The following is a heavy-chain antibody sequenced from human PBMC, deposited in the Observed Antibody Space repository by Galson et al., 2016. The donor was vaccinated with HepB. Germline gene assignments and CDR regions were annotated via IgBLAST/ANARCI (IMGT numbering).Heavy chain of an antibody. J-gene: IGHJ4*02. CDR2: ISYDGSNT. Sequence: SLRLSCAASGFTFSSYGMRWVRQAPGKGLEWVALISYDGSNTYYADSLKGRFTISRDNSKNTLDLQMNSLRAEDTAVYYCAKDLYKYQHSGLFEYWGQGTLVSVSS. CDR3: AKDLYKYQHSGLFEY. V-gene: IGHV3-30*18. D-gene: IGHD5-24*01. CDR1: GFTFSSYG.